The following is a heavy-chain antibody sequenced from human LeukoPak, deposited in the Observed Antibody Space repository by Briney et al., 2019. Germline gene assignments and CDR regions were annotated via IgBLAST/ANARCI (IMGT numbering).Heavy chain of an antibody. D-gene: IGHD3-22*01. CDR3: ARGTGYDSSGYYAY. CDR2: IWYDGSKK. Sequence: GGSLRLSCATSGFTFSSYGLHWVRQAPGKGLELVAVIWYDGSKKHYADSVKGRFTISRDNAKNSLYLQMNSLRAEDTALYHCARGTGYDSSGYYAYWGQGTLVTVSS. J-gene: IGHJ4*02. CDR1: GFTFSSYG. V-gene: IGHV3-33*01.